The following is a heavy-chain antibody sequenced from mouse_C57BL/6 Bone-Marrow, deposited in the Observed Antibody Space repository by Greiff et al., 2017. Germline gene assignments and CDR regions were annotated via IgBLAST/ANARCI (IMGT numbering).Heavy chain of an antibody. CDR1: GFSLTSYG. V-gene: IGHV2-5*01. CDR2: IWRGGST. D-gene: IGHD2-5*01. J-gene: IGHJ4*01. Sequence: QVQLQQSGPGLVQPSQSLSITCTVSGFSLTSYGVHWVRQSPGKGLEWLGVIWRGGSTDYNAAFMSRLSITKDNSKSQVFFKMNSLQADDTAIYYWAKKSNYGFYAMDYWGQGTSVTVSS. CDR3: AKKSNYGFYAMDY.